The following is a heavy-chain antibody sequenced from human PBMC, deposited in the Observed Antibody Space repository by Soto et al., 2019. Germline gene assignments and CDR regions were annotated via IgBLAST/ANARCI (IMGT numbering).Heavy chain of an antibody. Sequence: QVQLVESGGGMVQPGRSLRLSCAASGFTFSSYAMHWGRQAPGKGLEWVAVISYDGSYQYYADSVKGRFTISRDNSKNTLYLQMNSLRAEAAAMYYCARDGTSLVPGTMDVWGQGTTVTVSS. CDR3: ARDGTSLVPGTMDV. CDR1: GFTFSSYA. D-gene: IGHD1-1*01. CDR2: ISYDGSYQ. V-gene: IGHV3-30-3*01. J-gene: IGHJ6*01.